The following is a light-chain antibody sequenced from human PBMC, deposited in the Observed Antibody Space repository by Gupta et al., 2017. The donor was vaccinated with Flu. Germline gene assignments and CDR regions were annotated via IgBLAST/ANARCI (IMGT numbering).Light chain of an antibody. CDR2: GAS. J-gene: IGKJ1*01. V-gene: IGKV3-15*01. CDR1: QTVRSN. Sequence: EIVMTQSPATLSVSPGERATLSCRASQTVRSNLAWYQQKPAQAPRLLIYGASTRDTGIPARFSGSGYGTEFTLTISSRQSEDFAVYYCQQYNNWPPWTFGQGTKVEIK. CDR3: QQYNNWPPWT.